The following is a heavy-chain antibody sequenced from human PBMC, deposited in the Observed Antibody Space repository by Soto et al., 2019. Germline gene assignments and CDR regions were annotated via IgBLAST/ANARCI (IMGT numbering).Heavy chain of an antibody. CDR2: IYPGDSDT. J-gene: IGHJ6*02. V-gene: IGHV5-51*01. Sequence: PGESLKLSCKGAGYSFTSYWIGWVRQMPGKGLEWMGIIYPGDSDTRYSPSFQGQVTISADKSISTAYLQWSSLKASDTAMYYCARSMAARPPGVYYYYYGMDVWGQGTTVTVSS. CDR1: GYSFTSYW. D-gene: IGHD6-6*01. CDR3: ARSMAARPPGVYYYYYGMDV.